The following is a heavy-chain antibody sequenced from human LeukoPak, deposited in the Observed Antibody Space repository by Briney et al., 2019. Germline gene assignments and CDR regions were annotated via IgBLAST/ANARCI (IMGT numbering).Heavy chain of an antibody. CDR2: VSGSGSTT. V-gene: IGHV3-23*01. D-gene: IGHD4-23*01. J-gene: IGHJ4*02. Sequence: PGGSLRLSCAASGSTFNTYGMNWVRQAPGKGLEWVSAVSGSGSTTYYARSVKGRFTVSRDNSKNTLYLQMNSLRVDDTAVYYCAKSLDYGGNRARLDFWGQGTLVTVSS. CDR3: AKSLDYGGNRARLDF. CDR1: GSTFNTYG.